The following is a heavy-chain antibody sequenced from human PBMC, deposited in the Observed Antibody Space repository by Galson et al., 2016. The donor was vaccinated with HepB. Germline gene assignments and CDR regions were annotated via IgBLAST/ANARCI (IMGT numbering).Heavy chain of an antibody. CDR3: ARGLHCTGGRCYFGPWFDA. Sequence: SLRLSCAASGFTFSSYAMHGVRQAPGKGLEWVAVISYDGSNKYYADSVKGRFTNSRDNSKNTLSLQMNRLRAEDTAVYYCARGLHCTGGRCYFGPWFDAWRHGSLGTVSS. CDR2: ISYDGSNK. V-gene: IGHV3-30*14. D-gene: IGHD2-15*01. CDR1: GFTFSSYA. J-gene: IGHJ5*01.